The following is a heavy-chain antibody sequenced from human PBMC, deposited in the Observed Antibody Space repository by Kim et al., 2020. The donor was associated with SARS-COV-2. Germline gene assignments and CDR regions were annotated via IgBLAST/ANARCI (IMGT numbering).Heavy chain of an antibody. CDR1: GFTFSNYA. CDR2: ISGSGGNT. V-gene: IGHV3-23*01. D-gene: IGHD4-17*01. CDR3: AKTDYGDYAGMDV. J-gene: IGHJ6*02. Sequence: GGSLRLSCAASGFTFSNYAMNWVRQAPGKGLEWVSTISGSGGNTYFADSVKGRFTISRDNSKNTLYLQMNSLRADDTAIYYCAKTDYGDYAGMDVWGQGTTVPVSS.